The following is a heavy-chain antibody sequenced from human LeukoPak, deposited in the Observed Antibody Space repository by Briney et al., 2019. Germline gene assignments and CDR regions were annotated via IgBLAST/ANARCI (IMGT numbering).Heavy chain of an antibody. D-gene: IGHD3-22*01. J-gene: IGHJ4*02. Sequence: PSETLSLTCIVSGGSINSYYWSWIRQPPGKGLESIGYIYHSGSTNYNPSLKSRVTISVDTSKNQFSLKLSSVTAADTAVYYCARLYYYDSSGYYYTFDYWGQGTLVTVSS. CDR3: ARLYYYDSSGYYYTFDY. CDR2: IYHSGST. V-gene: IGHV4-59*08. CDR1: GGSINSYY.